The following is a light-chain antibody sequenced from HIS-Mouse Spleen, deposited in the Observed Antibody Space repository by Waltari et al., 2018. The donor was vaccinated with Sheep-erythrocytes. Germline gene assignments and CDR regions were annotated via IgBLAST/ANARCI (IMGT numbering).Light chain of an antibody. CDR3: QAWDSSTAV. V-gene: IGLV2-8*01. J-gene: IGLJ2*01. CDR2: EVS. Sequence: QSTMTQPPPASGSPGQSVTISCTGTSSDGGGYNDVPWYQQHPGKAPNLMIYEVSKRPSGVPDRFSGSNSGNTATLTISGTQAMDEADYYCQAWDSSTAVFGGGTKLTVL. CDR1: SSDGGGYND.